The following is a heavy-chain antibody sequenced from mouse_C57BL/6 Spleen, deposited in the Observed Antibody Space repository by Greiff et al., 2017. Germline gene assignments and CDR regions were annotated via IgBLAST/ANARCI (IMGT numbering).Heavy chain of an antibody. CDR2: INPKNGGT. D-gene: IGHD2-5*01. Sequence: VQLQQSGPELVKPGASVKMSCKASGYTFTDYNMHWVKQSPGKSLEWIGYINPKNGGTSYNQQFKGKATLTVNKSSSTAYMELRSLTSEDSAVYYCAAYYSNPFAYWGQGTLVTVSA. CDR1: GYTFTDYN. V-gene: IGHV1-22*01. CDR3: AAYYSNPFAY. J-gene: IGHJ3*01.